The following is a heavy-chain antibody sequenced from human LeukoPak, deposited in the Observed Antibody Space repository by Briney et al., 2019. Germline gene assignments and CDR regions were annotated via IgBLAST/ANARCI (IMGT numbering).Heavy chain of an antibody. CDR3: ARRFAGKEFDY. V-gene: IGHV4-34*01. Sequence: SETLSLTCAVYGGSFSGYYWSWIRQPPGKGLEWIGEINHSGSTNYNPSLKSRVTISVDTSKNQFSLKLSSVTAADTAVYYCARRFAGKEFDYWGQGTLVTVSS. CDR1: GGSFSGYY. J-gene: IGHJ4*02. CDR2: INHSGST.